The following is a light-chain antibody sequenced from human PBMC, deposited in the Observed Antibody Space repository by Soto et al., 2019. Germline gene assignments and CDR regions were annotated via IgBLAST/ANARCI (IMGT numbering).Light chain of an antibody. V-gene: IGLV1-44*01. CDR3: ASWDDSLNGVV. J-gene: IGLJ3*02. CDR2: KTD. Sequence: QTVVTQPPSASGTPGQRVTISCSGSHSNIGTKAVKWFQQVPGAAPKSLIYKTDQRPSGVPDRFSGSKSGTSASLAISGLQPEDEADYYCASWDDSLNGVVFGGGTKVTVL. CDR1: HSNIGTKA.